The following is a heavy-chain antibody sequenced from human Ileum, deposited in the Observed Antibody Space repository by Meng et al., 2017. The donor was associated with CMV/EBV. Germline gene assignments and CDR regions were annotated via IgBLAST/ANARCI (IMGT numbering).Heavy chain of an antibody. CDR1: GYNFTGYY. CDR3: ARGLWFGELGFDY. D-gene: IGHD3-10*01. J-gene: IGHJ4*02. V-gene: IGHV1-2*02. CDR2: INPNSGGT. Sequence: QGALVQYGAERKNPGASVKASCKASGYNFTGYYMHWVRQAPGQGLEWMGWINPNSGGTNYAQKFQGRVTMTRDTSISTAYMELSRLRSDDTAVYYCARGLWFGELGFDYWGQGTLVTVSS.